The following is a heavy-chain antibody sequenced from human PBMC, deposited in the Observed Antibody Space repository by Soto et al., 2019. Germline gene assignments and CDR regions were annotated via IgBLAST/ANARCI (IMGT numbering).Heavy chain of an antibody. Sequence: QVQLVESGGGVVQPGRSLRLTCAASGFIFSGSGMHWVRQAPGKGLEWVALVSNDGIRKYYGDSVKGRVTTSRDNAEKTPYLQINSLRAEDTAVYYCARWVGRSMYDNSGKYDSWGQGTLVTVSS. V-gene: IGHV3-30*03. J-gene: IGHJ5*01. CDR1: GFIFSGSG. CDR3: ARWVGRSMYDNSGKYDS. CDR2: VSNDGIRK. D-gene: IGHD3-22*01.